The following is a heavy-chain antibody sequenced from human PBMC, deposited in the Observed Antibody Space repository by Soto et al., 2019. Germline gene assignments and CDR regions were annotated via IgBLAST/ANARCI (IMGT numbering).Heavy chain of an antibody. CDR2: IYYSGST. D-gene: IGHD3-10*01. CDR1: GGSISSYY. Sequence: SETLSLTCTVSGGSISSYYWSWIRQPPGKGLARIGYIYYSGSTNYNPSLKRRVTISGDTSKNQFSLKLSSVTAADAAVCYGARVGDMDRGVIPPSAVWYFDYGGPGXLVTVSS. V-gene: IGHV4-59*01. CDR3: ARVGDMDRGVIPPSAVWYFDY. J-gene: IGHJ4*02.